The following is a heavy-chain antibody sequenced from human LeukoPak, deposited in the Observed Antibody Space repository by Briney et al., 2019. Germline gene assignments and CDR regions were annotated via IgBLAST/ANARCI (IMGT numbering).Heavy chain of an antibody. CDR2: IYTGGST. V-gene: IGHV4-4*07. Sequence: SETLSLTCSVSGGSIGTYYWSWIRQPAGKGLEWIGRIYTGGSTNYNPSLKSRVTISLDTSKNQFSLKLTSVTAADTAVYYCATLTTVATPSYFDFWGQGTLVTVSS. D-gene: IGHD4-23*01. CDR1: GGSIGTYY. CDR3: ATLTTVATPSYFDF. J-gene: IGHJ4*02.